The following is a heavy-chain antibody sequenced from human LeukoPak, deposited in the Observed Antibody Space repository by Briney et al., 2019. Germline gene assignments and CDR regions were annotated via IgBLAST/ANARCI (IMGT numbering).Heavy chain of an antibody. CDR1: GYTFTGYY. V-gene: IGHV1-2*02. Sequence: GASVKVSCKASGYTFTGYYMHWVRQAPGQGLERMGWINPNSGGTNYAQKFQGRVTMTRDTSISTAYMELSRLRSDDTAVYYCARFDSSGYDPFDYWGQGTLVTVSS. CDR3: ARFDSSGYDPFDY. J-gene: IGHJ4*02. CDR2: INPNSGGT. D-gene: IGHD3-22*01.